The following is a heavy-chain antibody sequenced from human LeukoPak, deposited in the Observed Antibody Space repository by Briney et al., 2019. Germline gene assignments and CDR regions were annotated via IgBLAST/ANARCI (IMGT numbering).Heavy chain of an antibody. Sequence: PGGSLRLSCAASGFTFSTYAMSWVRQAPGKGLEWVSGMGGTDGVAYYADSVKGRFTISRDNSKNTLYLQMSCLRTEDTAVYCSAKWPDYGSGSSLDYWGQGTLVTVSS. CDR3: AKWPDYGSGSSLDY. CDR1: GFTFSTYA. J-gene: IGHJ4*02. V-gene: IGHV3-23*01. CDR2: MGGTDGVA. D-gene: IGHD3-10*01.